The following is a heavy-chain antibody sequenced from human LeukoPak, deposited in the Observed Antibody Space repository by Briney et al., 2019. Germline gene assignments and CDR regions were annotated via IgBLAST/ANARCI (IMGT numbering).Heavy chain of an antibody. D-gene: IGHD3-10*01. CDR1: GFTFSDYY. CDR3: ARGRGYGSGSSYYFDY. J-gene: IGHJ4*02. CDR2: IGSTGSAI. Sequence: GGSLRLSCAASGFTFSDYYMTWIRQAPGKGLEWVSYIGSTGSAIYYADSVKGRFTISRDNAQNSLFLQMNSLRAEDTAIYYCARGRGYGSGSSYYFDYWGQGTLVTVSS. V-gene: IGHV3-11*01.